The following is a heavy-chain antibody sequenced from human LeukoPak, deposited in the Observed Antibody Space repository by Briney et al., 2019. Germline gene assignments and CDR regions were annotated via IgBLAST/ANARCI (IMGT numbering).Heavy chain of an antibody. CDR3: AHSLLPVVVVAAGYFDY. V-gene: IGHV2-5*02. CDR2: IYWDDDK. CDR1: GFSLSTSGVG. D-gene: IGHD2-15*01. J-gene: IGHJ4*02. Sequence: SGPTLVNPTQTLTLTCTFSGFSLSTSGVGVGWIRQPPGKALEWLALIYWDDDKRYSPSLKSRLTITKDTSKNQVVLTMTNMDPVDTATYYCAHSLLPVVVVAAGYFDYWGQGTLVTVSS.